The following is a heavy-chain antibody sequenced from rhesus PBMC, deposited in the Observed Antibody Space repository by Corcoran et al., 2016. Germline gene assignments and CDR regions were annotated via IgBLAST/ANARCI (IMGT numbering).Heavy chain of an antibody. J-gene: IGHJ6*01. CDR1: GGSISLKY. CDR3: ASAYGLDS. CDR2: IYGGSGST. Sequence: QVQLQESGPGLVKPSATLSLTSAVSGGSISLKYLNWIRQPPGKGLAWIGRIYGGSGSTSYNPALTSRVTISTDTSKNQFSLKLSSVTAADTAVYYCASAYGLDSWGQGVVVTVSS. V-gene: IGHV4-147*01.